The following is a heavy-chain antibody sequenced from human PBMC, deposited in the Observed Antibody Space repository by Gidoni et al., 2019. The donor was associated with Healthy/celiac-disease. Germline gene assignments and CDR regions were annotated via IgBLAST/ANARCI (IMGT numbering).Heavy chain of an antibody. J-gene: IGHJ4*02. CDR2: IYYIGST. CDR3: ARTYNWNFGVDY. V-gene: IGHV4-39*01. Sequence: QLQLQESGPGLVKPSETLALTCTVTGGSISSSSYYGGWIRQPPGKGLEWIGSIYYIGSTSYNPSLKSRVTISVDTSKNQFSLKLSSVTAADTAVYYCARTYNWNFGVDYWGQGTLVTVSS. CDR1: GGSISSSSYY. D-gene: IGHD1-7*01.